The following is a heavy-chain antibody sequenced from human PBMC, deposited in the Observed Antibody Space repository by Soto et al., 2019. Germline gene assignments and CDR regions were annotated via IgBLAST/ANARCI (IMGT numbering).Heavy chain of an antibody. Sequence: EVQLVESGGGLVKPGGSLRLSCAASGFTFSSYSMNWVRQAPGKGLEWVSSISSSSSYIYYADSVKGRFTISRDNAKNSLYLQMNSLRAEDTAVYYCARMTGGSYYPVDYWGQGTLVTVSS. J-gene: IGHJ4*02. D-gene: IGHD1-26*01. CDR3: ARMTGGSYYPVDY. CDR2: ISSSSSYI. CDR1: GFTFSSYS. V-gene: IGHV3-21*01.